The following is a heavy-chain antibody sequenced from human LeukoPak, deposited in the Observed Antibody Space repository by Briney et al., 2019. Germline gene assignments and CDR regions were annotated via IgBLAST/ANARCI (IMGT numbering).Heavy chain of an antibody. CDR1: GYTFTVYY. Sequence: ASVKVSCKASGYTFTVYYMHWIRQAPGQGLEWMGWINPKSGETNYAQKFQGRVTMTRDTSISTAYMELSGLRFDDTAVYYCARASYSYDINGWVPFDYWGQGTLVTVSS. J-gene: IGHJ4*02. V-gene: IGHV1-2*02. CDR2: INPKSGET. CDR3: ARASYSYDINGWVPFDY. D-gene: IGHD3-22*01.